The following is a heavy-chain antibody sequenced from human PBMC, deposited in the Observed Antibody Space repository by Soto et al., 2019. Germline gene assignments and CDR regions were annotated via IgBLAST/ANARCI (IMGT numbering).Heavy chain of an antibody. CDR1: GFPFRSYA. V-gene: IGHV3-23*01. CDR3: AKRRGAGGHFDY. Sequence: GGSLRLSCAVSGFPFRSYALGWVGQGPGKGLEWVAVFSIGGSTHYADSVRGRCTISRDNSNNTLSLQMNSLTAEDTAVYFCAKRRGAGGHFDYWGQGALVTVSS. CDR2: FSIGGST. J-gene: IGHJ4*02. D-gene: IGHD2-15*01.